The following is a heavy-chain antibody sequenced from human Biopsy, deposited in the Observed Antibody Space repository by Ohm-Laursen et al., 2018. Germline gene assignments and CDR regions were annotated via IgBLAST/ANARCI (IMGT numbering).Heavy chain of an antibody. Sequence: SSVKVSCKTSGYTFTAYGISWVRQAPGQGLEWMGWISTYNDDTNIAQRFQGRVSMTTDTSTRTAYMELRSLRSGDTAIYFCARDPGYDFWSGSDPFDIWGQGTLVTVS. CDR3: ARDPGYDFWSGSDPFDI. CDR1: GYTFTAYG. D-gene: IGHD3-3*01. J-gene: IGHJ3*02. CDR2: ISTYNDDT. V-gene: IGHV1-18*04.